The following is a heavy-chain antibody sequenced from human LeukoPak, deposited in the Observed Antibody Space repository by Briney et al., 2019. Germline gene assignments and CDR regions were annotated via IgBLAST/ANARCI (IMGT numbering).Heavy chain of an antibody. V-gene: IGHV4-30-4*01. D-gene: IGHD2-8*01. CDR1: GGSISSGDYY. Sequence: SQTLCLTCTVSGGSISSGDYYWSWIRQPPGKGLEWIGYIYYSGSTYYNPSLKSRVTISVDTSKNQFSLKLSSVTAADTAVYYCARVLYYGLGMDVWGQGTTVTVSS. CDR3: ARVLYYGLGMDV. J-gene: IGHJ6*02. CDR2: IYYSGST.